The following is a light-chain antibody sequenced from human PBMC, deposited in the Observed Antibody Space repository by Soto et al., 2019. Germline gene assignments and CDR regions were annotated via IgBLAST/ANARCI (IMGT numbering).Light chain of an antibody. Sequence: QSALTQPASVSGSPGQSITISCTGTGSDIGYFNYVSWYQQQPGKAPKLMIYEVDNRPSGVSIRFSGSKSGSTASLTISGLQAEDAADYYCTSYAVGSTYVFGTGTKLTVL. CDR3: TSYAVGSTYV. CDR1: GSDIGYFNY. V-gene: IGLV2-14*01. CDR2: EVD. J-gene: IGLJ1*01.